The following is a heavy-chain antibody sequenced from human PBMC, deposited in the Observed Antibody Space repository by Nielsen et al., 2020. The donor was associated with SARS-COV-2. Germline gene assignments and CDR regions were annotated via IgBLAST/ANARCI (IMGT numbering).Heavy chain of an antibody. CDR1: GFTFSSYW. CDR2: IGAAGDT. Sequence: GESLKISCAASGFTFSSYWMHWVRQAAGKGLEWVSSIGAAGDTFYAGSVRGRFTISREDVENSLHLQMNSLRAGDMAVYYCTRGVGGWFDPWGQGTLVTVSS. V-gene: IGHV3-13*01. D-gene: IGHD3-10*01. J-gene: IGHJ5*02. CDR3: TRGVGGWFDP.